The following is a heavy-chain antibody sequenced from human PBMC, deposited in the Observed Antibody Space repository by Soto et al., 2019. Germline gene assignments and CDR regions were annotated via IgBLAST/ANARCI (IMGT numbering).Heavy chain of an antibody. Sequence: PSETLSLTCTVSGGSISSYYWSWIRQPPGKGLEWIGYIYYSGSTNYNPSLKSRVTISVDTSKNQFYLKLSSVTAADTAVYYCARQPPLGYCSGPSRPTTYYFDYWGQRNLVPVSS. D-gene: IGHD2-15*01. CDR1: GGSISSYY. CDR2: IYYSGST. V-gene: IGHV4-59*01. CDR3: ARQPPLGYCSGPSRPTTYYFDY. J-gene: IGHJ4*02.